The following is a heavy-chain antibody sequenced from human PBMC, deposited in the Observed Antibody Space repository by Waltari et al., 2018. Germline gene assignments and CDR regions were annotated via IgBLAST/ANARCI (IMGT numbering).Heavy chain of an antibody. Sequence: QVQLQESGPGLVKPSETLSLTCTVSGGSISSYYWSWIRQPAGKGLEWIGRIFTSGRTHYNPSLKSRVTRAVDKSKNQFALKLSSVTAADTAVYYCAGGVVVNSRYYYGMDVWGQGTTVTVSS. J-gene: IGHJ6*02. CDR1: GGSISSYY. CDR2: IFTSGRT. CDR3: AGGVVVNSRYYYGMDV. D-gene: IGHD3-22*01. V-gene: IGHV4-4*07.